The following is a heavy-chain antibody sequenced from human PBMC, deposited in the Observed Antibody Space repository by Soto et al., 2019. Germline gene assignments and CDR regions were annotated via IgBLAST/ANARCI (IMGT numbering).Heavy chain of an antibody. Sequence: QVQLQQSGPGLVKPSQTLSLTCAISGDSVSSNSAAWNWIRQSPSRGLEWLGRTYYRSKWDNDYAVSVKSRITITPDTSRNQFALQLNSVTPEDTAVYYCARTHLGNYYYGMDVWGQGTPVTLSS. CDR1: GDSVSSNSAA. D-gene: IGHD7-27*01. CDR2: TYYRSKWDN. V-gene: IGHV6-1*01. CDR3: ARTHLGNYYYGMDV. J-gene: IGHJ6*02.